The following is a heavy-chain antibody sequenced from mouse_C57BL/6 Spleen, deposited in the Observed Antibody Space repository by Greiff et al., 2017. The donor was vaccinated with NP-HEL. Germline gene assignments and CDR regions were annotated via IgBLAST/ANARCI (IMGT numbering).Heavy chain of an antibody. CDR1: GFNIKDDY. CDR2: IDAENGDT. D-gene: IGHD2-4*01. J-gene: IGHJ4*01. V-gene: IGHV14-4*01. Sequence: EVQLQQSGAELVRPGASVKLSCTASGFNIKDDYMHWVKQRPEQGLEWSGWIDAENGDTEYDSKFQGKATITADTSSNTAYLQLSSLTSEDTAVYYCTTWRDYDRVMDYWGQGTSVTVSS. CDR3: TTWRDYDRVMDY.